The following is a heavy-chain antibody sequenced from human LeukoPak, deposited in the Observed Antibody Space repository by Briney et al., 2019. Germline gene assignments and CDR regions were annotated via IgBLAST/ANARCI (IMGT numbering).Heavy chain of an antibody. Sequence: SETLSLTCTVSGGSISSSSYYWGWIRQPPGKGLEWIGSIYYSGSTYYNPSLKSRVTISVDTSKNQFSLKLSSVTAADTAVYYCARGDYYGSASYYRRAFDIWGQGTMVTVSS. D-gene: IGHD3-10*01. CDR1: GGSISSSSYY. CDR2: IYYSGST. CDR3: ARGDYYGSASYYRRAFDI. V-gene: IGHV4-39*07. J-gene: IGHJ3*02.